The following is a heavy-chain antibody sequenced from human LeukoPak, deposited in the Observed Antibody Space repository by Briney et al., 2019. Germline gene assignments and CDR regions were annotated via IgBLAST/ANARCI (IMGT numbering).Heavy chain of an antibody. CDR1: GFTFSSYS. CDR2: ISSSRSTV. CDR3: ARDFGRWFLDY. Sequence: GGSLRLSCAASGFTFSSYSMNWVRQAPGKGLEWISYISSSRSTVYYADSVKGRFTISRDNAKNSLYLQMNSLRAEDTAVYYCARDFGRWFLDYWGQGTLVTVSS. D-gene: IGHD4-23*01. V-gene: IGHV3-48*04. J-gene: IGHJ4*02.